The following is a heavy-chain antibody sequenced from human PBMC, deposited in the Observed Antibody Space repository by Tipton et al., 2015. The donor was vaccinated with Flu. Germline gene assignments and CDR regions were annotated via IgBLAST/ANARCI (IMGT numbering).Heavy chain of an antibody. CDR3: AREGAVGGITILYYYYYMDV. CDR1: GDSVSSNSAA. V-gene: IGHV6-1*01. J-gene: IGHJ6*03. CDR2: TYYRSKWYN. D-gene: IGHD2-15*01. Sequence: GLVKPSQTLSLTCAISGDSVSSNSAAWNWIRQSPSRGLEWLGRTYYRSKWYNDYAVSVKSRITINPDTSKNQFSLQLNSVTPEDTAVYYCAREGAVGGITILYYYYYMDVWGKGTAVTVSS.